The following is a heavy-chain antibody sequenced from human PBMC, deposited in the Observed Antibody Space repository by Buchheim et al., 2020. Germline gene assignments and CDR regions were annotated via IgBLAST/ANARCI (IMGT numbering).Heavy chain of an antibody. Sequence: EVQLLESGGGLVQPGGSLRLSCAASGFTFSSYAMTWVRQAPGKGLEWVSAISGSGVSTYDVDSVKGRFTISRDNAKNSLYLQMNSLRAEDTAVYYCARGGRRYFDYWGQGTL. V-gene: IGHV3-23*01. D-gene: IGHD2-15*01. CDR1: GFTFSSYA. J-gene: IGHJ4*02. CDR3: ARGGRRYFDY. CDR2: ISGSGVST.